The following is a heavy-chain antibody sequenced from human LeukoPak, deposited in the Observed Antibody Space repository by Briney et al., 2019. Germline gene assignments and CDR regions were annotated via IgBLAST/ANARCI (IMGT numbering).Heavy chain of an antibody. D-gene: IGHD6-13*01. CDR1: GFTFTSSA. CDR2: IVVGSGNT. CDR3: AKDFRSSWYGVSDY. Sequence: GTSVKVSCKASGFTFTSSAMQWVRQARGQRLEWIGWIVVGSGNTNYAQKFQERVTITRDMSTSTAYMELSSLRSEDTAVYFCAKDFRSSWYGVSDYWGQGTLVTVSS. J-gene: IGHJ4*02. V-gene: IGHV1-58*02.